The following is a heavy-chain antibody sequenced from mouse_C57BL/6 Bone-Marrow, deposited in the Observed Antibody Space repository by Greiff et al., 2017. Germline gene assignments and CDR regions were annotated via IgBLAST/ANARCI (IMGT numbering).Heavy chain of an antibody. J-gene: IGHJ4*01. CDR1: GFNIKDYY. D-gene: IGHD2-1*01. CDR3: ARVWAIGNYDYYAMDY. V-gene: IGHV14-2*01. CDR2: IDPEDGET. Sequence: VQLKESGAELVKPGASVKLSCTASGFNIKDYYMHWVKQRPEQGLEWIGRIDPEDGETKYAPKFQGKATITADTSSNTAYLQLSSLTSEDTAVYYCARVWAIGNYDYYAMDYWGQGTSVTVSS.